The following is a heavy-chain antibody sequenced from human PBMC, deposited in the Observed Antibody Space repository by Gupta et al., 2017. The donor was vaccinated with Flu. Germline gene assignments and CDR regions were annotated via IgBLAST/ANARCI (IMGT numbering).Heavy chain of an antibody. CDR3: ASGYCSSTSCSTQDYYGSGSQRHAFDI. V-gene: IGHV4-61*02. Sequence: QVQLQESGPGLVKPSQTLSLTCTVPGGSISSGSYYWSWIRPPAGQGLEWIGRIYTSGSTNYNPSLKSRVTISVDTSKNQFSLKLSSVTAADTAVYYCASGYCSSTSCSTQDYYGSGSQRHAFDIWGQGTMVTVSS. D-gene: IGHD2-2*01. J-gene: IGHJ3*02. CDR2: IYTSGST. CDR1: GGSISSGSYY.